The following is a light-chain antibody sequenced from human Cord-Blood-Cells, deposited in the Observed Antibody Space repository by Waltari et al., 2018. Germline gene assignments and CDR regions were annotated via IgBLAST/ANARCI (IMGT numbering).Light chain of an antibody. V-gene: IGLV2-23*01. J-gene: IGLJ1*01. CDR1: SSDVGSYKL. CDR3: CSYAGSSTYV. Sequence: QSALTPPASVSGSPGQSNNISCTGTSSDVGSYKLVSWYQQHPGKAPKLMIYEGSKRPSGVSNRFSGSKSGNTASLTISGLHAEDEADYYCCSYAGSSTYVFGTGTKVTVL. CDR2: EGS.